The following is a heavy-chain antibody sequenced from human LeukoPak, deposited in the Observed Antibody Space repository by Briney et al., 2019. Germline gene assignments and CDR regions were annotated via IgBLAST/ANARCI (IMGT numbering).Heavy chain of an antibody. D-gene: IGHD5-12*01. Sequence: NPSETLSLTCTVSGGSITPYYWSWIRQPAGKGLEWIGRVYASGNTKYNPSLKSRVTMSMDTSKSQVSLNMTSPTAADTAVYFWARGNRGYETFDYWGQGALVTVSS. J-gene: IGHJ4*02. CDR3: ARGNRGYETFDY. V-gene: IGHV4-4*07. CDR2: VYASGNT. CDR1: GGSITPYY.